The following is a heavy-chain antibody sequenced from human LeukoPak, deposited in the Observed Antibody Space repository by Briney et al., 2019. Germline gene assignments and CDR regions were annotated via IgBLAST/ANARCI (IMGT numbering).Heavy chain of an antibody. Sequence: GGSLRLSCAASGFTFSSYSMKWVRQAPGKGLEWVSAISGSGGSTYYADSVKGRFTISRDNSKNTLYLQMNCLRAEDTAVYYCAKVQLWSYYFDYWGQGTLVTVSS. V-gene: IGHV3-23*01. J-gene: IGHJ4*02. D-gene: IGHD5-18*01. CDR2: ISGSGGST. CDR3: AKVQLWSYYFDY. CDR1: GFTFSSYS.